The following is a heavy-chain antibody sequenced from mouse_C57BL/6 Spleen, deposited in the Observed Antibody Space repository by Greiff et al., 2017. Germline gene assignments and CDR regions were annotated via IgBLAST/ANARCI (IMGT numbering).Heavy chain of an antibody. CDR3: GRDWEGIGK. D-gene: IGHD4-1*01. CDR2: IWTGGGT. J-gene: IGHJ3*01. Sequence: VQRVESGPGLVAPSQSLSITCTVSGFSLTSYAISWVRQPPGKGLEWLGVIWTGGGTHYTSALKSRLSIRKENTKSQVFLKMKRLQTDETARYNCGRDWEGIGKRGQGTMVTVSA. V-gene: IGHV2-9-1*01. CDR1: GFSLTSYA.